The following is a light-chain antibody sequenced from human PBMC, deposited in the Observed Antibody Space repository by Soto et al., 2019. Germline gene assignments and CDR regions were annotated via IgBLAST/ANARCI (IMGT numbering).Light chain of an antibody. CDR1: SSNIGAGYD. CDR3: QSYDSPLSGWV. J-gene: IGLJ3*02. Sequence: QSVLTQPPSVSGALGQWVTISCTGSSSNIGAGYDVQWYQQLPGTAPKFLIYTYSNRPSGVPDRFSGSKSGTKASLAITGLQAEDEADYYCQSYDSPLSGWVFGGGTKHTVL. CDR2: TYS. V-gene: IGLV1-40*01.